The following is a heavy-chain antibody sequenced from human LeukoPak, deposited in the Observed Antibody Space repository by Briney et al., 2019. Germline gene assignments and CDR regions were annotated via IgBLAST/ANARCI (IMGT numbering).Heavy chain of an antibody. V-gene: IGHV3-30*03. Sequence: PGGSLRLSCAASGFSFSNYVMQWARQVPGKGLEWVALIAHDGSNKYYADSVKGRFTISRDNSRSILYLQMNSLRPEDTAVYSCARSFFQWNYGSCLDSWGQGTLVTVSS. J-gene: IGHJ4*02. CDR3: ARSFFQWNYGSCLDS. D-gene: IGHD1-7*01. CDR1: GFSFSNYV. CDR2: IAHDGSNK.